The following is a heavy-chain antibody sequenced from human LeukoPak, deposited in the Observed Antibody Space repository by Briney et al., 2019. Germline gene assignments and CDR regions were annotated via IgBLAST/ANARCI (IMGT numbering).Heavy chain of an antibody. Sequence: PSETLSLTCTVSGGSISSYYWSWIRQPAGKGLEWVGRIYTSGSTNYNPSLKSRVTMSVDTSKNQFSLKLSSVTAADTAVYYCARAVDDSSAYKGYFAYWGQGTLVTVSS. D-gene: IGHD3-22*01. J-gene: IGHJ4*02. V-gene: IGHV4-4*07. CDR1: GGSISSYY. CDR3: ARAVDDSSAYKGYFAY. CDR2: IYTSGST.